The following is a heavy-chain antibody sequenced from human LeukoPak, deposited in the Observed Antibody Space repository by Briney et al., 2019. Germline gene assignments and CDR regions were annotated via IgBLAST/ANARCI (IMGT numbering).Heavy chain of an antibody. Sequence: SETLSLTCTVSGGSISSYYWSWIRQPPGKGLEWIGYIYYSGSTNYNPSLKSRVTISVDTSKNQFSLKLSSVTAADTAVYYCARCSIESGFDYWGQGTLVTVSS. CDR3: ARCSIESGFDY. D-gene: IGHD2-21*01. CDR2: IYYSGST. V-gene: IGHV4-59*01. CDR1: GGSISSYY. J-gene: IGHJ4*02.